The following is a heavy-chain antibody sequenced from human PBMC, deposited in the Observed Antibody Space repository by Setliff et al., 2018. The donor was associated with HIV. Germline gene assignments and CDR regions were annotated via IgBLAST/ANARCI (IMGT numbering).Heavy chain of an antibody. J-gene: IGHJ4*02. CDR1: GVSISSGYYY. D-gene: IGHD5-18*01. CDR2: MYTSGST. Sequence: SETLSLTCTVSGVSISSGYYYWSWIRQPAGKGLEFIGRMYTSGSTEYNPSLKSRVTISIDTSKNQFSLKLDSVAAADTAVYYCARDTIMVTGFVYWSPGTLVTVSS. V-gene: IGHV4-61*02. CDR3: ARDTIMVTGFVY.